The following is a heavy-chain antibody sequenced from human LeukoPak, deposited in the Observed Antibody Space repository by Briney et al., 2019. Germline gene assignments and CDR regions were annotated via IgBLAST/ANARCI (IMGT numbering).Heavy chain of an antibody. CDR1: GFTFSSYA. J-gene: IGHJ4*02. CDR2: ISYDGSNK. V-gene: IGHV3-30-3*01. D-gene: IGHD3-10*01. CDR3: ATLVGGFGELTFDY. Sequence: PGESLRRSCAASGFTFSSYAMHWVRQAPRKGLEWVAVISYDGSNKYYADSVKGRFTISRDNSKNTLYLQMNSVRAEDTAVYYCATLVGGFGELTFDYWGQGTLVTVSS.